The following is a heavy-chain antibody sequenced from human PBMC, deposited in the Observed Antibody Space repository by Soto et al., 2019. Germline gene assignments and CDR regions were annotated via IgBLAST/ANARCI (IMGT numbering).Heavy chain of an antibody. CDR1: GFPFSNYG. CDR3: ARDRDPGQWLTTNYFDY. V-gene: IGHV3-33*01. J-gene: IGHJ4*02. Sequence: QVQLVESGGGVVQPGGSLRLSCAASGFPFSNYGMHWVRQAPGKGLEWVAVIWYHGSNKYYADSVKGRFTISRDNSKNTLYLLMNSLRAEDTAVYYCARDRDPGQWLTTNYFDYWGQGTLVTVSS. CDR2: IWYHGSNK. D-gene: IGHD6-19*01.